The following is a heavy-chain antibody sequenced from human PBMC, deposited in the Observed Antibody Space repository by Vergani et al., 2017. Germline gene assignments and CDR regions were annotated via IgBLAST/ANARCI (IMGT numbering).Heavy chain of an antibody. Sequence: EVQLVESGGGLVQPGGSLRLSCAASGFTFSSYWMSWVRQAPGKGLEWVANIKQDGSAKYYVDYVKGRFTISRDNAKNSLYLQMNSLRAEDTAVYYCARDKKNFNYYGSGAMYYWGQGTLVTVSS. CDR2: IKQDGSAK. CDR1: GFTFSSYW. CDR3: ARDKKNFNYYGSGAMYY. J-gene: IGHJ4*02. V-gene: IGHV3-7*03. D-gene: IGHD3-10*01.